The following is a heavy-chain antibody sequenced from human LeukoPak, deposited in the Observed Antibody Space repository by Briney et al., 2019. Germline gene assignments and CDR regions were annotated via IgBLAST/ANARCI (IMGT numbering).Heavy chain of an antibody. Sequence: ASVKVSCKASGYTFTSYGISWVRQAPGQGLEWMGWISAYNGNTNYAQKLQGRVTMTTDTSTSTAYMELRSLRSDDTAVYYCARGTSSSWFGHYYYYYMDVWGKGTTVTVSS. J-gene: IGHJ6*03. CDR3: ARGTSSSWFGHYYYYYMDV. V-gene: IGHV1-18*01. CDR1: GYTFTSYG. CDR2: ISAYNGNT. D-gene: IGHD6-13*01.